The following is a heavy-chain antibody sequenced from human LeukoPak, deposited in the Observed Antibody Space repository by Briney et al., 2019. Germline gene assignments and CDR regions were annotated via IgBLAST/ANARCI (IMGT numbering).Heavy chain of an antibody. Sequence: GGSLRLSCAASGFILSNSWMNWVRQAAGKGLEGVANINLDGGEELYVDSVKGRFTISRDNSKTTLYLQMNRLRAEDTAVYYCARHVDIVATGFGYWGQGTLVTVSS. CDR1: GFILSNSW. J-gene: IGHJ4*02. V-gene: IGHV3-7*01. D-gene: IGHD5-12*01. CDR2: INLDGGEE. CDR3: ARHVDIVATGFGY.